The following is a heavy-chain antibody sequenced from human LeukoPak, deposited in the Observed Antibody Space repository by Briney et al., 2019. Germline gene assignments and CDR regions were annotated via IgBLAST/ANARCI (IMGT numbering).Heavy chain of an antibody. V-gene: IGHV4-31*03. J-gene: IGHJ4*02. CDR1: GGSISSGGYY. CDR2: IYYSGST. D-gene: IGHD5-24*01. Sequence: SQTLSLTCTVYGGSISSGGYYWSWIRQHPGKGLEWIGYIYYSGSTYYNPSLKSRVTISVDTSKNQFSLKLSSVTAADTAVYYCARIGDGYNDYWGQGTLVTVSS. CDR3: ARIGDGYNDY.